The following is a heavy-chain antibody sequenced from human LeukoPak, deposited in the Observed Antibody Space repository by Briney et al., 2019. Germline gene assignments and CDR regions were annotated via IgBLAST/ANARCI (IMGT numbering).Heavy chain of an antibody. J-gene: IGHJ5*02. Sequence: SETLSLTCTVSGGSISSYYWSWIRQPAGKGLEWIGRIYTSGSNNYNPSLKSRVTMSVDTSKNQFSLKLSSVTAADTAVYYCARDDSITIFGVVTSGWFDPWGQGTLVTVSS. V-gene: IGHV4-4*07. CDR3: ARDDSITIFGVVTSGWFDP. CDR2: IYTSGSN. D-gene: IGHD3-3*01. CDR1: GGSISSYY.